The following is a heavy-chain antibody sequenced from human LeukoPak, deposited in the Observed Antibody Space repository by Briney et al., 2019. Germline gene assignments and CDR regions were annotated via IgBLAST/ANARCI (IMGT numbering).Heavy chain of an antibody. CDR3: AKASDYGGNEFDF. V-gene: IGHV3-9*01. Sequence: AGGSLRLSCAASGFTFEHYGMHWVRQVPGKGLEWVSYITWNSAYKGYADSVRGRFAISRDNAKKSLHLQMNSLTGDDTAFYYCAKASDYGGNEFDFWCQGTLVTVSS. J-gene: IGHJ5*01. CDR1: GFTFEHYG. CDR2: ITWNSAYK. D-gene: IGHD4-23*01.